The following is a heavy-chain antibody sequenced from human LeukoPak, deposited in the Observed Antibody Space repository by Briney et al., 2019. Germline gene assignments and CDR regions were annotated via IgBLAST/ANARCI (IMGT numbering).Heavy chain of an antibody. J-gene: IGHJ4*02. CDR1: GGSIGSYY. D-gene: IGHD6-13*01. CDR2: IYYSGTT. CDR3: ARGSSLAAAGPRRFDY. Sequence: SETLSLTCTVSGGSIGSYYWSWIRQPPGKGLEWIGYIYYSGTTNYNPSLKSRVTISVDTSKNQFSLNLSSVTAADTAVYYCARGSSLAAAGPRRFDYWGQGTLVTVSS. V-gene: IGHV4-59*01.